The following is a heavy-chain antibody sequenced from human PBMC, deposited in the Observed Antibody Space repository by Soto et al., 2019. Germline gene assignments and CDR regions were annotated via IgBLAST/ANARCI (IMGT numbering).Heavy chain of an antibody. CDR2: ISSSSSYI. V-gene: IGHV3-21*01. CDR1: GFTFSSYS. D-gene: IGHD1-26*01. CDR3: ARDLLSAVGSLDY. Sequence: EVQLVESGGGLVKPGGSLRLSCAASGFTFSSYSMNWVRQAPGKGLEWVSSISSSSSYIYYADSVKGRFTISRDNAKNSLYLQMNSLRAEDTAVYYCARDLLSAVGSLDYWGQGTLVTVSS. J-gene: IGHJ4*02.